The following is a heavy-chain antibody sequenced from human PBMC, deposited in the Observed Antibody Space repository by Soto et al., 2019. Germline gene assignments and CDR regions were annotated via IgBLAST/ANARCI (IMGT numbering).Heavy chain of an antibody. V-gene: IGHV3-9*01. CDR2: IRWNSGSI. CDR1: GFTFDDYA. Sequence: EVQLVESGGGLVQPGRSLRLYCAASGFTFDDYAMHWVRQAPGKGLEWVSGIRWNSGSIGYADSVKGRFTISRDNAKNSLYLQMNSLRAEDTALYYCAKARVRGDYYGMDVWGQGTTVTVSS. CDR3: AKARVRGDYYGMDV. D-gene: IGHD3-10*01. J-gene: IGHJ6*02.